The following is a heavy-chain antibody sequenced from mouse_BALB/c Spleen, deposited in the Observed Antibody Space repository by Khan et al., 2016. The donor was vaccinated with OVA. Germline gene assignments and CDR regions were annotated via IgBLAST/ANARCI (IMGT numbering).Heavy chain of an antibody. Sequence: EVQLQESGGGLVQPGGSLKLSCAASGFTFSSYGMSWVRQTPDKRLELVATINSNGGSTYYPDSVKGRFTISRDNAKNTLYLQMSSLKSEDTARYYCAKKARAINWGQGTTLTVSS. V-gene: IGHV5-6-3*01. CDR3: AKKARAIN. CDR1: GFTFSSYG. CDR2: INSNGGST. J-gene: IGHJ2*01.